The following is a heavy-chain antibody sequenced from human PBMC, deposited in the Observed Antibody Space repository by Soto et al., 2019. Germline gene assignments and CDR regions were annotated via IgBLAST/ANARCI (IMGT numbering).Heavy chain of an antibody. CDR1: GGSFSGYY. CDR3: ARDAPVWNYYNYYGMDV. CDR2: INHSGST. J-gene: IGHJ6*02. Sequence: SETLSLTCAVYGGSFSGYYWSWIRQPPGKGLEWIGEINHSGSTNYNPSLKSRVTISVDTSKNQFSLKLSSVTAAVTAVYYCARDAPVWNYYNYYGMDVWGQGTTVTVSS. D-gene: IGHD1-1*01. V-gene: IGHV4-34*01.